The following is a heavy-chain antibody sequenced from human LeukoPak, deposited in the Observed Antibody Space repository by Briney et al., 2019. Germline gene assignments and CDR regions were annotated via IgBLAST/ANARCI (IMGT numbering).Heavy chain of an antibody. CDR1: GGSFSGYC. CDR3: ARGGDGGYGSGSYLAY. CDR2: STHTGST. D-gene: IGHD3-10*01. Sequence: SETLSLTCAVYGGSFSGYCWSWIRQPPGKGLEWIGESTHTGSTNYNSSLKSRVTISVDTSKNQVSLKLSSVTAADTAVYYCARGGDGGYGSGSYLAYWSQGTLVTVTS. V-gene: IGHV4-34*01. J-gene: IGHJ4*02.